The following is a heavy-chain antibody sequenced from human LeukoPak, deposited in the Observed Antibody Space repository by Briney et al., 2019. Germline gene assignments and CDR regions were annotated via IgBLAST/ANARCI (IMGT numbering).Heavy chain of an antibody. CDR2: ISWNSGNI. J-gene: IGHJ3*01. CDR1: GFTFYDYA. CDR3: TKATGYNWNDKDAFDV. Sequence: PGGSLRLSCMASGFTFYDYAMHWVRQAPGKGLEWVAGISWNSGNIAYADSVKGRFSISRDNAENSVYLQMDGLVSEDTALYYCTKATGYNWNDKDAFDVWGQGAMVTVSS. D-gene: IGHD1-1*01. V-gene: IGHV3-9*01.